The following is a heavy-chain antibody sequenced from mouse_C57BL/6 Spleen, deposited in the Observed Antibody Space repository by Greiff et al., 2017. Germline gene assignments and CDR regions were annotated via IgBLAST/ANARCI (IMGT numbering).Heavy chain of an antibody. CDR1: GFTFTDYY. CDR3: ARYPTTATFDY. V-gene: IGHV7-3*01. J-gene: IGHJ2*01. Sequence: EVQLVESGGGLVQPGGSLSLSCAASGFTFTDYYMSWVRQPPGKALEWLGFIRNKANGYTTEYSASVKGRFTISRDNSQSILYLQMNALRAEDSATYYCARYPTTATFDYWGQGTTLTVSS. CDR2: IRNKANGYTT. D-gene: IGHD4-1*02.